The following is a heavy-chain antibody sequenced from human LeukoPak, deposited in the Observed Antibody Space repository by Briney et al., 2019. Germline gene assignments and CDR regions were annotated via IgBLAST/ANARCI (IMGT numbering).Heavy chain of an antibody. V-gene: IGHV3-7*03. CDR2: IKEDGSEK. D-gene: IGHD3-10*01. CDR3: ARAPTYGSGSSFDY. CDR1: GFTFSNFW. Sequence: GGSLRLSCAASGFTFSNFWMSWVRQAPGKGLEWVANIKEDGSEKYYVDSVKGRFTISRDNAKNSLYLQMNSLRAEDTAVYYCARAPTYGSGSSFDYWGQGTLVTVSS. J-gene: IGHJ4*02.